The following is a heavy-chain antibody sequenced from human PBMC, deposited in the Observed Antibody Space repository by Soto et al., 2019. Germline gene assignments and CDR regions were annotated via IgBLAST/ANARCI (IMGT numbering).Heavy chain of an antibody. CDR3: ASWVYPRNY. D-gene: IGHD3-16*01. Sequence: EVQLVESGGGLVQPGGSLRLSCVTSGFTCSASWMNWVRQAPGKGLEWVANLNQDGSEIKYVDSVKGRFTISRDNARNSVYLQINSLRTEDTAVYYCASWVYPRNYWGQGTLVTVSS. J-gene: IGHJ4*02. CDR1: GFTCSASW. V-gene: IGHV3-7*01. CDR2: LNQDGSEI.